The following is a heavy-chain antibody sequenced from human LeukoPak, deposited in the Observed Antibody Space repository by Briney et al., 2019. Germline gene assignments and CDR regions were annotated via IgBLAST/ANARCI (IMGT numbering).Heavy chain of an antibody. CDR3: ARRAHYYDSSGYTLFDY. Sequence: GESLKISCKGSGYSFTSYWIGWVRQMPGKGLEWMGIIYPGDSDTGYSPSFQGQVTISADKSISTAYLQWSSLKASDTAMYYCARRAHYYDSSGYTLFDYWGQGTLVTVSS. D-gene: IGHD3-22*01. CDR1: GYSFTSYW. J-gene: IGHJ4*02. CDR2: IYPGDSDT. V-gene: IGHV5-51*01.